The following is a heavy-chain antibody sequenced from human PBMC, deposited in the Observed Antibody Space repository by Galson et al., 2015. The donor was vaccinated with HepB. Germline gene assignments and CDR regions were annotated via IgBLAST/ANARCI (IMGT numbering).Heavy chain of an antibody. CDR2: SRNRARGYST. CDR1: GFSFNDHY. V-gene: IGHV3-72*01. Sequence: SLRLSCAVSGFSFNDHYVDWVRQAPGKGLEWVGRSRNRARGYSTAYSVSVRGRFTVSREDSKNSVLLQMNRLRSEDTAVYYCARSEVTTVETDFDSWGQGTPVTVSP. J-gene: IGHJ5*01. D-gene: IGHD4-23*01. CDR3: ARSEVTTVETDFDS.